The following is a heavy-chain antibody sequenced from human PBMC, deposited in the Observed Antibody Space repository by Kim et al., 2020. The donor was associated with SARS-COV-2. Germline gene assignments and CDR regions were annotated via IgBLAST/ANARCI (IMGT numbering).Heavy chain of an antibody. V-gene: IGHV4-39*07. D-gene: IGHD6-19*01. Sequence: SETLSLTCTVSGGSISSSSYYWGWIRQPPGKGLEWIGSIYYSGSTYYNPSLKSRVTISVDTSKNQFSLKLRSLTAADTAVYYCARAVRPVAGSSSNFDYWGQGTLVTVSS. J-gene: IGHJ4*02. CDR2: IYYSGST. CDR3: ARAVRPVAGSSSNFDY. CDR1: GGSISSSSYY.